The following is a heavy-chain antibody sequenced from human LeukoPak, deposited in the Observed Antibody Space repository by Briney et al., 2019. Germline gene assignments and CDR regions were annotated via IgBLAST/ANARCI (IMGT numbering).Heavy chain of an antibody. J-gene: IGHJ5*02. CDR1: GGSISSSSYY. Sequence: PSETLCLTCTVSGGSISSSSYYWGWIRQPPGKGLEWIRTIYYDGSTYYNPSLKSRVTISVDTSKNQFSLKLSSVTAADTAVYYCARDLRIVVVVAVPDLNWFDPWGQGTLVTVSS. CDR2: IYYDGST. D-gene: IGHD2-15*01. V-gene: IGHV4-39*07. CDR3: ARDLRIVVVVAVPDLNWFDP.